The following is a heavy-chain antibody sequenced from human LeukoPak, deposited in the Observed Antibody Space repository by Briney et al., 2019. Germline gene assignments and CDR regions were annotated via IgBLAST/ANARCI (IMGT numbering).Heavy chain of an antibody. CDR2: IIPIFGTA. Sequence: GASVKVSCKASGGTFSSYAISWVRQAPGQGLEWMGGIIPIFGTANYAQKLQGRVTMTTDTSTSTAYMELRSLRSDDTAMYYCARDDDGCRYFDWLTDPDYFPECAFDIWGQATMVTVSS. CDR3: ARDDDGCRYFDWLTDPDYFPECAFDI. D-gene: IGHD3-9*01. V-gene: IGHV1-69*05. CDR1: GGTFSSYA. J-gene: IGHJ3*02.